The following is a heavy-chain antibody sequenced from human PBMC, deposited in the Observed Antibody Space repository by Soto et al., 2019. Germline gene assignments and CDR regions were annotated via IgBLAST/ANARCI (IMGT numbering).Heavy chain of an antibody. CDR1: GFTFSDSW. D-gene: IGHD1-1*01. V-gene: IGHV3-7*05. Sequence: EMHLVESGGGLVQPGGSLRLSCAASGFTFSDSWMNWVRQAPGKGLEWVANIKADGSEKYYVDSVKGRFTISRDNAKNSLCLLMASMRASETAVYYCASAAGVRESLTGWGQGTLVTAAS. J-gene: IGHJ4*02. CDR3: ASAAGVRESLTG. CDR2: IKADGSEK.